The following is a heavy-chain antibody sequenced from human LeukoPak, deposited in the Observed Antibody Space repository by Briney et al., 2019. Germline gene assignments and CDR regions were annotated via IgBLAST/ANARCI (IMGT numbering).Heavy chain of an antibody. CDR3: ARDGRSGGYCSGGSCPKTNDY. D-gene: IGHD2-15*01. CDR1: GYTFTGYY. CDR2: INPNSGGT. J-gene: IGHJ4*02. V-gene: IGHV1-2*02. Sequence: ASVTVSCKASGYTFTGYYMHWVRQAPGQGLEWMGWINPNSGGTNYAQKFQGRVTMTRDTSISTAYMELSRLRSDDTALYYCARDGRSGGYCSGGSCPKTNDYWGQGTLVTVSS.